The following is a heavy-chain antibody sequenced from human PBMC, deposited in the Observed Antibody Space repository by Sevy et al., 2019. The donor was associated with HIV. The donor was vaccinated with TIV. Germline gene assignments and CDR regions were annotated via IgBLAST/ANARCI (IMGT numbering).Heavy chain of an antibody. CDR1: GFTFSSYW. D-gene: IGHD2-15*01. Sequence: GGCLRLSCAASGFTFSSYWMHCVRQAPGKGLEWVANINQDGSEKYYVDSVKGRFTISRDNAKNSLFLQMNSLRAEDTAVYYCSRPLGSSDGYWGQGTLVTVSS. V-gene: IGHV3-7*01. CDR3: SRPLGSSDGY. J-gene: IGHJ4*02. CDR2: INQDGSEK.